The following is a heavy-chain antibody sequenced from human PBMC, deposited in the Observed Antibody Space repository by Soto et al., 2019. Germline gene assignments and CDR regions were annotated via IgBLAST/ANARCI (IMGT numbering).Heavy chain of an antibody. CDR1: GFTFSSYA. CDR3: ARQFFESIKEREADQ. Sequence: EVQLVESGGGLVTPGGSLRLSCAASGFTFSSYAMNWVRQAPGKGLEWVSSISRSGRNIYYADSVKGRFSISRDNAKNSLYLQMNSLRVEDTAVYYCARQFFESIKEREADQWGQGTLVTVSS. V-gene: IGHV3-21*01. D-gene: IGHD1-1*01. J-gene: IGHJ5*02. CDR2: ISRSGRNI.